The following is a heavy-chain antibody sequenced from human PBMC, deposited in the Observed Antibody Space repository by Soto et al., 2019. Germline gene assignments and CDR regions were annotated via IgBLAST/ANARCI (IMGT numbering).Heavy chain of an antibody. CDR3: ARDGRYGTPKY. J-gene: IGHJ1*01. V-gene: IGHV1-46*01. D-gene: IGHD5-18*01. CDR2: ITPSGGST. CDR1: GYTFSSHY. Sequence: APLEFSCKASGYTFSSHYIHWVRQAPGQGLEWMGIITPSGGSTSYAQKFQGRVTMTRDTSTSTVYMELSSLRSEDTAVYYCARDGRYGTPKYWGQGTLVTVSS.